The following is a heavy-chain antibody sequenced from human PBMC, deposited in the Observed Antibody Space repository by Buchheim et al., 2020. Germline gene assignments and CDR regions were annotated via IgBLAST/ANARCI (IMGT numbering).Heavy chain of an antibody. J-gene: IGHJ6*02. CDR3: ASPRRGLPPRVYYYYGMDV. D-gene: IGHD4-11*01. V-gene: IGHV4-39*01. CDR1: GGSISSSSYY. CDR2: IYYSGST. Sequence: QLQLQESGPGLVKPSETLSLTCTVSGGSISSSSYYWGWIRQPPGKGLEWIGSIYYSGSTYYNPSLKSRVTISVDTSTNQFSLKLSSVTAADTAVYYCASPRRGLPPRVYYYYGMDVWGQGTT.